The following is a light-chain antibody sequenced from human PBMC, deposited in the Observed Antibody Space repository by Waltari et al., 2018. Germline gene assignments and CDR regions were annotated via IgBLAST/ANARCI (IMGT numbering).Light chain of an antibody. J-gene: IGLJ2*01. Sequence: QSALTQPPSVSGSPGQSVTISCTGTSSDIGSYNRVSWYQQPPGTAPKLMIYDVYNRPSGVPDRFSGSKSGNTASLTISGRQAEDEADYYCSSYTSSSTVVFGGGTKLTVL. V-gene: IGLV2-18*02. CDR2: DVY. CDR3: SSYTSSSTVV. CDR1: SSDIGSYNR.